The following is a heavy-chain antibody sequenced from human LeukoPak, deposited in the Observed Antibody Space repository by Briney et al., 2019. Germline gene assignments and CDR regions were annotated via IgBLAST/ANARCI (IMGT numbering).Heavy chain of an antibody. Sequence: SVKVSCKASGGTFSSYAISWVRQAPGQGLEWMGGIIPIFGTANYAQKFQGRVTMTTDTSTSTAYMELRSLRSDDTAVYFCAREVTHHVYYGMDVWGQGTTVTVSS. CDR2: IIPIFGTA. J-gene: IGHJ6*02. CDR1: GGTFSSYA. D-gene: IGHD4-11*01. CDR3: AREVTHHVYYGMDV. V-gene: IGHV1-69*05.